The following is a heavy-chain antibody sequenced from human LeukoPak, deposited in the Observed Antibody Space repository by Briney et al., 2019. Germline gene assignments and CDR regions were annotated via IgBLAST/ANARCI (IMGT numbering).Heavy chain of an antibody. CDR1: GYTLTELS. CDR2: FDPEDGET. Sequence: SLKVCCKVSGYTLTELSIQWEPQAPGKGHDWMGGFDPEDGETIYAQKFQGRVTMAEDTSTDTAYMELSSLRSEDTAVYYCAVARIGELLSMDVWGKGTTVTVSS. D-gene: IGHD3-10*01. V-gene: IGHV1-24*01. CDR3: AVARIGELLSMDV. J-gene: IGHJ6*04.